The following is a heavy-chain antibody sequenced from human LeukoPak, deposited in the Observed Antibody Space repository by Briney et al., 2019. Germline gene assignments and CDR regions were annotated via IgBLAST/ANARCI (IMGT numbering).Heavy chain of an antibody. J-gene: IGHJ4*02. CDR2: INPNSGGT. Sequence: GASVKVSCKASGYTFTNYYIHWVRQAPGQGLEWMGWINPNSGGTNYAQKFQGRVTMTRDTSISTAYMELSRLRSDDTAVYYCARDYCGGDCYDYWGQGTLVTVSS. D-gene: IGHD2-21*01. CDR3: ARDYCGGDCYDY. V-gene: IGHV1-2*02. CDR1: GYTFTNYY.